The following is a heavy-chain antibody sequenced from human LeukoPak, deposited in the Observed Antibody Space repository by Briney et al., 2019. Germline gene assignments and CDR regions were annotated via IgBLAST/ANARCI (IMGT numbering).Heavy chain of an antibody. J-gene: IGHJ4*02. CDR2: ISSSSIYT. CDR3: ARGSPPDY. D-gene: IGHD2-15*01. Sequence: GGSLRLSCAASGFIFSDYYMSWIRQAPGKGLEWLSCISSSSIYTSYADSVKGRFTISRDNAKNSLYLQLNSLRAEDTAVYYCARGSPPDYWGQGTLVTVSS. CDR1: GFIFSDYY. V-gene: IGHV3-11*05.